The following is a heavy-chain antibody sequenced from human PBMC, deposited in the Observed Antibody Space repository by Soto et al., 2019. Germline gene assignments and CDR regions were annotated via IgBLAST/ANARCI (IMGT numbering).Heavy chain of an antibody. CDR3: ARRPDGFDI. Sequence: QVQLQQCGAGLLKPSETLSLTCAVYGGSFSGYYWSWIRQPPGKGLERIGEINHSGSTNYNPSLKSRATISVDTSKNQFFLSLNSVTAADTAVYYCARRPDGFDIWGPGTMVTVSS. J-gene: IGHJ3*02. CDR2: INHSGST. CDR1: GGSFSGYY. V-gene: IGHV4-34*01.